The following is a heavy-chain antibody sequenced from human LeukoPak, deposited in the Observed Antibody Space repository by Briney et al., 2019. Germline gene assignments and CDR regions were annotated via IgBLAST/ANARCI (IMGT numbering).Heavy chain of an antibody. CDR1: GYSISSGYY. CDR2: IYHSEST. Sequence: PSETVSLTGAVSGYSISSGYYWGWIPQPPGKGLEWIGSIYHSESTYYNPSLKSRVTISVDTSKNQFSLKLSSVTAADTAVYYCARKGFLEWSSNWYFDLWGRGTLVTVSS. J-gene: IGHJ2*01. CDR3: ARKGFLEWSSNWYFDL. D-gene: IGHD3-3*01. V-gene: IGHV4-38-2*01.